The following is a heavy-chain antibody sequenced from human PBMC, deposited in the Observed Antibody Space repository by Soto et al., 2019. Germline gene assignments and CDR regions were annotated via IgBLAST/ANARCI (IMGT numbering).Heavy chain of an antibody. CDR3: ARGSYYDFWSGYYPYYYYGMDV. CDR2: MNPNSGNT. Sequence: QVQLVQSGAEVKKPGASVKVSCKASGYTFTSYDINWVRQATGQGLEWMGWMNPNSGNTGYAQKFQGRVTMTRNTSISTAYMELRSLRSEDTAVYYCARGSYYDFWSGYYPYYYYGMDVWGQGTTVTVSS. D-gene: IGHD3-3*01. V-gene: IGHV1-8*01. CDR1: GYTFTSYD. J-gene: IGHJ6*02.